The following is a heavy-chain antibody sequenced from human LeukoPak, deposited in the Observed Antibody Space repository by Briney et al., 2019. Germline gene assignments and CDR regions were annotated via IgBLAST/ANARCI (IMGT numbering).Heavy chain of an antibody. CDR2: INPNSGGT. Sequence: GASVKVSCKASGGTFSSYAISWVRQAPGQGLEWMGWINPNSGGTNYAQKFQGRVTMTRDTSISTAYMELSRLRSGDTAVYYCARGGFSTYYDILTGYYPNDYWGQGTLVTVSS. CDR3: ARGGFSTYYDILTGYYPNDY. CDR1: GGTFSSYA. D-gene: IGHD3-9*01. J-gene: IGHJ4*02. V-gene: IGHV1-2*02.